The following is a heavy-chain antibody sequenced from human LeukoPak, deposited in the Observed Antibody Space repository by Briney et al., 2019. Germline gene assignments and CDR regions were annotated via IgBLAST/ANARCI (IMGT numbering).Heavy chain of an antibody. CDR3: ARDAHDYGAFDI. J-gene: IGHJ3*02. Sequence: SETLSLTCTVSGGSASGGSISSYYWSWIRQPPGKGLEWIGFIAYTGSTNYNPSLKSRVTISVDKSKNQFSLRLSSVTAADTAVYYCARDAHDYGAFDIWGQGTMVTVSS. CDR1: GGSASGGSISSYY. D-gene: IGHD4-17*01. V-gene: IGHV4-59*12. CDR2: IAYTGST.